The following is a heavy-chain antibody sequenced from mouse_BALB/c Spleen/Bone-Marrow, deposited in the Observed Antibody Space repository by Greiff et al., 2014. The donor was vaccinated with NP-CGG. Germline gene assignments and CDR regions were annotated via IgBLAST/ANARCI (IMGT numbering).Heavy chain of an antibody. Sequence: VHVKQSGPELVKPGASVKISCKASGYSFTGYFMNWVMQSHGKSLEWIGRINPYNGDTFYNQKFKGKATLTVDKSSSTAHMELRSLASEDSAVYYCARSGDYDGIAYWGQGTLVTVSA. J-gene: IGHJ3*01. CDR2: INPYNGDT. V-gene: IGHV1-20*02. CDR3: ARSGDYDGIAY. CDR1: GYSFTGYF. D-gene: IGHD2-4*01.